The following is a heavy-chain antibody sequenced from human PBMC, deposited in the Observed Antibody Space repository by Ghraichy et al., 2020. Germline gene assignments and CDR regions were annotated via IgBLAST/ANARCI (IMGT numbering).Heavy chain of an antibody. J-gene: IGHJ3*02. V-gene: IGHV6-1*01. CDR1: GDSHSSNGVA. Sequence: SQTLSLTCAVSGDSHSSNGVAWNWIRQSPSGGLEWLGRTIYRSKWSNDYATSLKSRITISPDTSKNQFSLQLNSVTPEDTAVYYCVRGKFSAFDIWDQGALVSVSS. D-gene: IGHD3-3*01. CDR2: TIYRSKWSN. CDR3: VRGKFSAFDI.